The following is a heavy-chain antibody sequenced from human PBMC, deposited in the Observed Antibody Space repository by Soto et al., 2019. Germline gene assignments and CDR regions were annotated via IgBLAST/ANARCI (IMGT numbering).Heavy chain of an antibody. Sequence: QVQLQESGPGLVKPSETQSLTCTVAGGYISSYYWSWIRQPPGKGLEWIGYIYYSGSTNYNPSLKSRVTISVDTSKNQFSLKLSSVTAADTAVYYCANFNWYFDFWGRGTLVTVSS. V-gene: IGHV4-59*01. J-gene: IGHJ2*01. CDR1: GGYISSYY. CDR2: IYYSGST. CDR3: ANFNWYFDF.